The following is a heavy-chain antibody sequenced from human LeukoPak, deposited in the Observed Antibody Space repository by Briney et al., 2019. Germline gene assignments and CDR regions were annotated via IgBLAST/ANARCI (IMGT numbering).Heavy chain of an antibody. D-gene: IGHD3-16*01. V-gene: IGHV1-69*04. Sequence: GASVNVSCKASGYTFTSYGISWVRQAPGQGPEWMGRIIPILGITNYAQKFQGRVTITADKSTSTAYMELSSLRSEDTAVYYCARDYSTDYIWGSYAFDIWGQGTMVTVSS. CDR3: ARDYSTDYIWGSYAFDI. CDR2: IIPILGIT. CDR1: GYTFTSYG. J-gene: IGHJ3*02.